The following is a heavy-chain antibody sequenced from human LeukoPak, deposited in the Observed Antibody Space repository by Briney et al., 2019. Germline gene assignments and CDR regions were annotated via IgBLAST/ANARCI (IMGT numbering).Heavy chain of an antibody. Sequence: GSLRISCAASGFPFSNYWMDWVRQAPGKGLEWVANIKQDGSEIHYVDSVKGRFTISRDNAKNSLCLQMNSLSAEDMAVYYCAGYFTDRYTDSFVLTNWGQGTRVTVSS. CDR3: AGYFTDRYTDSFVLTN. D-gene: IGHD2-8*01. J-gene: IGHJ4*02. CDR1: GFPFSNYW. V-gene: IGHV3-7*01. CDR2: IKQDGSEI.